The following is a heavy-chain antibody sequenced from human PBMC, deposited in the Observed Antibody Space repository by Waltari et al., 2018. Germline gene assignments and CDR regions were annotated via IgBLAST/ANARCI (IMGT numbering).Heavy chain of an antibody. Sequence: QVQLVQSGAEVKKPGASVKVSCKASGYTFTGYYMHWVRQAPGQGLEWMGWINPNSGGTNYAQKFQGRVTMTRDTSISTAYMELSRLRSDDTAVYYCARDLAYCGGDCYSYYYYGMDVWGQGTTVTVSS. V-gene: IGHV1-2*02. CDR2: INPNSGGT. CDR1: GYTFTGYY. J-gene: IGHJ6*02. CDR3: ARDLAYCGGDCYSYYYYGMDV. D-gene: IGHD2-21*02.